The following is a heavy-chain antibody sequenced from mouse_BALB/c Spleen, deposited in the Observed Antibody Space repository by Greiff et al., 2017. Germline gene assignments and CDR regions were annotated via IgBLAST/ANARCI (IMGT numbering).Heavy chain of an antibody. Sequence: VKLQESGAELVRPGTSVKVSCKASGYAFTNYLIEWVKQRPGQGLEWIGVINPGSGGTNYNEKFKGKATLTADKSSSTAYMQLSSLTSDDSAVYFCARGGNYLFDYWGQGTTLTVSS. CDR1: GYAFTNYL. CDR2: INPGSGGT. CDR3: ARGGNYLFDY. J-gene: IGHJ2*01. D-gene: IGHD2-1*01. V-gene: IGHV1-54*01.